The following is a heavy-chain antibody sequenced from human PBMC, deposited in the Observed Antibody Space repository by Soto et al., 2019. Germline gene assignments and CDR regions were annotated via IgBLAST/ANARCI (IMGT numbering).Heavy chain of an antibody. D-gene: IGHD2-15*01. J-gene: IGHJ6*02. V-gene: IGHV2-5*02. CDR1: GFSVSTSGVG. Sequence: QITLKESGPTLVKPTQTLTLTCTFSGFSVSTSGVGVAWIRQPPGKALEWLALIYWDDDERYSPFLQSRVTITKDTSKNQVVPTMTNMEPVDTATYYCAHKGGRGAGMDVWGQGTTVTVS. CDR2: IYWDDDE. CDR3: AHKGGRGAGMDV.